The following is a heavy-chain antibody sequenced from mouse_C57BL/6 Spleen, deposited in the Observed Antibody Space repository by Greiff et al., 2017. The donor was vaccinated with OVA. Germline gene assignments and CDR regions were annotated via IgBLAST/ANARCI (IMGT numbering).Heavy chain of an antibody. CDR2: IYPSDSET. Sequence: QVQLQQPGAELVRPGSSVKLSCKASGYTFTSYWMDWVKQRPGQGLEWIGNIYPSDSETHYNQKFKDKATLTVDKSSSTAYMQLSSLTSEDSAVYYCARGAAQATGFAYWGQGTLVTVSA. J-gene: IGHJ3*01. D-gene: IGHD3-2*02. CDR3: ARGAAQATGFAY. V-gene: IGHV1-61*01. CDR1: GYTFTSYW.